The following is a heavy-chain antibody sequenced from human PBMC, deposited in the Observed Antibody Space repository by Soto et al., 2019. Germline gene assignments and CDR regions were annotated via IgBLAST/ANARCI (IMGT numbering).Heavy chain of an antibody. D-gene: IGHD6-13*01. CDR3: ARDKYSSSWYFVGERTYYFDY. CDR1: GFTFSSYG. Sequence: QVQLVESGGGVVQPGRSLRLSCAASGFTFSSYGMHWVRQAPGKGLEWVAVIWYDGSNKYYADSVKGRFTISRDNSKNTLYLQMNSLRAEDTAVYYCARDKYSSSWYFVGERTYYFDYWGQGTLVTVSS. J-gene: IGHJ4*02. V-gene: IGHV3-33*01. CDR2: IWYDGSNK.